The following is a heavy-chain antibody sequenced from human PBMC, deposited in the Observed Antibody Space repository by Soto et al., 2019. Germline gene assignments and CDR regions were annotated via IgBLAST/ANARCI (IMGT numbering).Heavy chain of an antibody. Sequence: PSETLFLTCPVSGYASRRGSYWGWIRQPPGKRLEWIANIYLIGSTYYSPSLKSRVTISLDTSKNQFSLTVRYVTASDTATYYCARVSPSGDIDVGGPGTTVTVS. CDR2: IYLIGST. D-gene: IGHD3-10*01. J-gene: IGHJ6*02. V-gene: IGHV4-38-2*01. CDR1: GYASRRGSY. CDR3: ARVSPSGDIDV.